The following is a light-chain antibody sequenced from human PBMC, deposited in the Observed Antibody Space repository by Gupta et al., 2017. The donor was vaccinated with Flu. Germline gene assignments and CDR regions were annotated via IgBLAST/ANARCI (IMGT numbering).Light chain of an antibody. CDR3: CSSEGSKRRYV. Sequence: QSALTQPASVSGSPGQSITISCTGTNSDVGSYNLVSWYQQNPDKAPKLIIYDGMKRPSGVSNRGLCYSSGNKASRPIFGLQADDEADYYGCSSEGSKRRYVFGTGTKVTVL. V-gene: IGLV2-23*01. CDR2: DGM. J-gene: IGLJ1*01. CDR1: NSDVGSYNL.